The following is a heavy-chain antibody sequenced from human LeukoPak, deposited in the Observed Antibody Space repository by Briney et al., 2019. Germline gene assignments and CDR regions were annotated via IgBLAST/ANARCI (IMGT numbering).Heavy chain of an antibody. D-gene: IGHD2-2*01. CDR2: ISSSSSTI. CDR3: ARVGRYCSSTSCLFHAFDI. J-gene: IGHJ3*02. Sequence: GGSLRLSCAASGFTFSSYSMNWVRQAPGKGLEWVSYISSSSSTIYYADSVKGRFTISRDNAKNSLYLQMNSLRAEDTAVYYCARVGRYCSSTSCLFHAFDIWGQGTMVTVSS. CDR1: GFTFSSYS. V-gene: IGHV3-48*01.